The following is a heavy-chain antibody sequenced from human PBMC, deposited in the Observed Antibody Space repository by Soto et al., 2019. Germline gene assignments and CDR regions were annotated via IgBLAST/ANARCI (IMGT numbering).Heavy chain of an antibody. D-gene: IGHD3-9*01. CDR2: IYYSGST. Sequence: SETLSLTCTVSGGSISSYYWSWIRQPPGKGLEWIGYIYYSGSTNYNPSLKSRVTISVDTSKNQFFLKLSSVTAADTAVYYCAREADILTGRNWFDPWGQGTLVTSPQ. V-gene: IGHV4-59*01. CDR1: GGSISSYY. CDR3: AREADILTGRNWFDP. J-gene: IGHJ5*02.